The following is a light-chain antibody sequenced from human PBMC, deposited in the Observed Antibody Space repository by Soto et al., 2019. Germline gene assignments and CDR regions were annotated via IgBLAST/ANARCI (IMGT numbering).Light chain of an antibody. V-gene: IGKV3-20*01. CDR1: QSVSSSY. CDR2: GAS. Sequence: EIVLTQSPCTLSSSPGERATLSCRASQSVSSSYLAWYQQKPGQAPRLLIYGASSRASGIPDRFSGSGSGTDFTLTISRLEPEDFAVYYCQQYGSYPYTFGQGTKLEI. CDR3: QQYGSYPYT. J-gene: IGKJ2*01.